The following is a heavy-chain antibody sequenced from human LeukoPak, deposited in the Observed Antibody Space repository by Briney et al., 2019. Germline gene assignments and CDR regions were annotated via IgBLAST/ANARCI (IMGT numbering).Heavy chain of an antibody. CDR1: GFTFSSYG. CDR2: ISYDGSDK. Sequence: PGGSLRLSCAASGFTFSSYGMHWVRQAPGKGLEWVAVISYDGSDKYYADSVKGRFTISRDNSKNTLYLQMNSLRAEDTAVYYCATDQGIYWGQGILVSVSS. J-gene: IGHJ4*02. V-gene: IGHV3-30*03. CDR3: ATDQGIY.